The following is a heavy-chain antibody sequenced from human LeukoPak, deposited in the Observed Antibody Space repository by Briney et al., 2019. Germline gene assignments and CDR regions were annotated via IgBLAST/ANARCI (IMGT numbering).Heavy chain of an antibody. CDR3: VRPKHSTTSWLHYGMDV. CDR2: IFSDGRT. J-gene: IGHJ6*02. Sequence: GGSLRLSCAASGFTVSSNYLSWVRQAPGKGLEWVSLIFSDGRTFYADSVRGRFTISRDNSKNTLYLQMNNLRAEDTAVFYCVRPKHSTTSWLHYGMDVWGQGTTVTVSS. CDR1: GFTVSSNY. V-gene: IGHV3-66*04. D-gene: IGHD2-2*01.